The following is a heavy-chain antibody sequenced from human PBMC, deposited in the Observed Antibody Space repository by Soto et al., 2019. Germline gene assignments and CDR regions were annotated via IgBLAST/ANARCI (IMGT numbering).Heavy chain of an antibody. CDR3: TTAPPIAVAGKGFDY. CDR1: GFTFSNAW. D-gene: IGHD6-19*01. J-gene: IGHJ4*02. V-gene: IGHV3-15*01. Sequence: GGSLRLSCAASGFTFSNAWMSWVRQAPGKGLEWVGRIKSKTDGGTTDYAAPVKGRFTISRDDSKNTLYLQMNSLKTEDTAVYYCTTAPPIAVAGKGFDYWGQGTLVTVSS. CDR2: IKSKTDGGTT.